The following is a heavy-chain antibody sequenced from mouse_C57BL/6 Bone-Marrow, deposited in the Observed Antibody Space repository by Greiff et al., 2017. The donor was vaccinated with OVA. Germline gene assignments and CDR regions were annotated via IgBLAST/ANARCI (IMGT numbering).Heavy chain of an antibody. CDR1: GYTFTDYY. V-gene: IGHV1-26*01. D-gene: IGHD1-1*01. CDR2: INPNNGGT. J-gene: IGHJ2*01. Sequence: EVQLQQSGPELVKPGASVKISCKASGYTFTDYYMNWVKQSHGKSLEWIGDINPNNGGTSYNQKFKGKATLTVDKSSSTAYMELRSLTSEDSAVYYCAYGPIDYWGQGTTLTVSS. CDR3: AYGPIDY.